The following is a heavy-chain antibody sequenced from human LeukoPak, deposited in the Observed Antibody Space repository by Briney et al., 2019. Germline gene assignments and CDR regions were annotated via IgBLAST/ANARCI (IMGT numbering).Heavy chain of an antibody. J-gene: IGHJ3*02. CDR1: GGSISSSSYY. Sequence: ETLSLTCTVSGGSISSSSYYWGWIRQPPGKGLEWVANIKQDGSEKYYVDSVKGRFTISRDNAKNSLYLQMNSLRAEDTAVYYCARFTRAFDIWGQGTMVTVSS. CDR2: IKQDGSEK. V-gene: IGHV3-7*01. CDR3: ARFTRAFDI.